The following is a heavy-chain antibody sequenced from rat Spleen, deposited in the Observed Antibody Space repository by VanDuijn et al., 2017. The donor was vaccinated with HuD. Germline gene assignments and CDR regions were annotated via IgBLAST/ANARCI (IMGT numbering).Heavy chain of an antibody. CDR2: IDDEGSRT. Sequence: EVQLVESGGGLVQPGGSLKFSCAASGFIFSDYAMAWVRQAPKKGLEWVATIDDEGSRTFYRDSVKGRFTISRDNAKNTLYLQMDSLRSEDTATYYCARSEGVHYYLPFADWGQGTLVTVSS. D-gene: IGHD1-6*01. CDR3: ARSEGVHYYLPFAD. J-gene: IGHJ3*01. V-gene: IGHV5-17*01. CDR1: GFIFSDYA.